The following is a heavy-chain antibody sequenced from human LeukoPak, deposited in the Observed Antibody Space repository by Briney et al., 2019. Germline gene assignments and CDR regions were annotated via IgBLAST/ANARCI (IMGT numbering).Heavy chain of an antibody. CDR1: GFSFSTQE. J-gene: IGHJ4*02. CDR3: ARGSYTGFDLYFDY. D-gene: IGHD5-12*01. V-gene: IGHV3-48*03. Sequence: GGSLRLSCATSGFSFSTQEMTWVRQAPGKGLEWVSYISSNSSTIYYADSVKGRFTISRDNTRNSVFLQLNSLRVEDTGFYYCARGSYTGFDLYFDYWGQGTLVTVSS. CDR2: ISSNSSTI.